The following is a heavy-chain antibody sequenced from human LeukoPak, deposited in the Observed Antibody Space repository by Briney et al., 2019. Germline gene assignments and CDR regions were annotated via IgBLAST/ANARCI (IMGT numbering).Heavy chain of an antibody. CDR2: ISTTSTYI. V-gene: IGHV3-21*01. J-gene: IGHJ3*02. D-gene: IGHD2-2*01. CDR3: ARGGYCSSSICYSLNAFDI. Sequence: GGSLRLSCAASGFTFSTYFMNWVRQAPGRGLEWVSSISTTSTYIYYADSVKGRFTISRDNAKNSLYLQMNGLRAEDTAVYYCARGGYCSSSICYSLNAFDIWGQGTMFTVSS. CDR1: GFTFSTYF.